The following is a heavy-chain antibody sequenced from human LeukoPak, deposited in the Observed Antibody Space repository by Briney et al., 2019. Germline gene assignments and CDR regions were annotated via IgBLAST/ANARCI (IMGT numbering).Heavy chain of an antibody. Sequence: ASVKVSCKASGYTFTNYYMHWVRQAPGHGLEWMGIINPSGGSTNYAQKFQGRVTMTRDTSTSTVYMELSSLRCEDTAVYYCTRLVTETGSFFDYWGQGTLVTVSS. CDR1: GYTFTNYY. J-gene: IGHJ4*02. V-gene: IGHV1-46*01. CDR2: INPSGGST. D-gene: IGHD1-26*01. CDR3: TRLVTETGSFFDY.